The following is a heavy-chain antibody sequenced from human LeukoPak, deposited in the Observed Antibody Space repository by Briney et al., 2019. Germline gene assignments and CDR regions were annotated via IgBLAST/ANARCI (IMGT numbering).Heavy chain of an antibody. Sequence: ASVNVSRMVSRYTLTELSMHWVRQAPGKGLEGMGGFDTEDCETIYAQKFQGGVTMTEDTSTDTAYMELSSLRSEDTAVYYCATGSSQYRAISDYWGQGTLVTVSS. CDR2: FDTEDCET. J-gene: IGHJ4*02. CDR3: ATGSSQYRAISDY. CDR1: RYTLTELS. V-gene: IGHV1-24*01. D-gene: IGHD6-6*01.